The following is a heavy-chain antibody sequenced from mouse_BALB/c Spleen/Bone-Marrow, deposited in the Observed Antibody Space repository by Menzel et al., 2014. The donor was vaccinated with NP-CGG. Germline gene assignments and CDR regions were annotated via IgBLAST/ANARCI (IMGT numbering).Heavy chain of an antibody. D-gene: IGHD2-1*01. CDR3: VRGNYGNYVDYFDF. J-gene: IGHJ2*01. V-gene: IGHV5-6-3*01. CDR2: INSDGGST. CDR1: GFTFSNYG. Sequence: EVQVVESGGGLVQPGGSLKLSCAASGFTFSNYGMSWVRQTPDKRLELVATINSDGGSTYYPDSVKGRFTIYRDTAKNTLCLQMSSLKSEETAMYYCVRGNYGNYVDYFDFWGQGTTLTVSS.